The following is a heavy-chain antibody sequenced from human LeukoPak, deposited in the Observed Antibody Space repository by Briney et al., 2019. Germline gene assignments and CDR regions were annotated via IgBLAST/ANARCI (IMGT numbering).Heavy chain of an antibody. D-gene: IGHD3-22*01. CDR1: GYTFTSYG. CDR3: AREIGTVPPYYYYYMDV. J-gene: IGHJ6*03. CDR2: ISAYNGNT. Sequence: ASVKVSCKASGYTFTSYGISWVRQAPGQGLEWMGWISAYNGNTNYAQKLQGRVTMTTDTSTSTAYMELRSLRSDDTAVYYCAREIGTVPPYYYYYMDVWGKGTTVTVSS. V-gene: IGHV1-18*01.